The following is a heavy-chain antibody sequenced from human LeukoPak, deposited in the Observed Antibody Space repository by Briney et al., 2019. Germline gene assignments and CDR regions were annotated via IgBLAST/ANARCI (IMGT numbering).Heavy chain of an antibody. CDR1: GGSISSYY. V-gene: IGHV4-4*07. J-gene: IGHJ4*02. Sequence: SETLSLTCTVSGGSISSYYWSWIRQPAGKGLEWIGRIYISGSTYYNPSLKSRVTISVDTSKNQFSLKLSSVTAADTAVYYCARDDFWSGHIDYWGQGTLVTVSS. CDR3: ARDDFWSGHIDY. D-gene: IGHD3-3*01. CDR2: IYISGST.